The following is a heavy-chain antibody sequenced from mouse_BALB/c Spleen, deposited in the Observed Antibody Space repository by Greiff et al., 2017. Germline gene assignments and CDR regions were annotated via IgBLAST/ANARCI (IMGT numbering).Heavy chain of an antibody. CDR1: GYSITSDYA. CDR2: ISYSGST. D-gene: IGHD2-10*02. J-gene: IGHJ4*01. V-gene: IGHV3-2*02. CDR3: ASEGSYGNAMDD. Sequence: EVKLMESGPGLVKPSQSLSLTCTVTGYSITSDYAWNWIRQFPGNKLEWMGYISYSGSTSYNPSLKSRISITRDTSKNQFFLQLNSVTTEDTATYYCASEGSYGNAMDDWGQGTSVTVSS.